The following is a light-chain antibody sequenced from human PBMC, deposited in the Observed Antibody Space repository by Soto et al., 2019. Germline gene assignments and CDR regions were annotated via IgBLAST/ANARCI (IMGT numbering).Light chain of an antibody. CDR3: QQYGSSPLT. J-gene: IGKJ1*01. V-gene: IGKV3-20*01. CDR2: GAS. Sequence: EIVLTQSPGTLSLSPGERATLSCRASQSVSNNFFAWYQQKPGQAPRLLIYGASNRATGFPDRFSGSASGTDFILTIIRLEPVDFAVYYCQQYGSSPLTFGQGTKVEF. CDR1: QSVSNNF.